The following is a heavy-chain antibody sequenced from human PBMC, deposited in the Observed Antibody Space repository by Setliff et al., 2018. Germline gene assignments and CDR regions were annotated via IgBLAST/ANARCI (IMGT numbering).Heavy chain of an antibody. CDR3: ARQNDFWSGQDFDY. Sequence: SLKISCAASGFTFSSYSMNWVRQAPGKGLEWVSYISSSSSTIYYADSVKGRFTISRDNAKNSLYLQMNSLRAEDTAVYYCARQNDFWSGQDFDYWGQGTLVTVSS. V-gene: IGHV3-48*01. J-gene: IGHJ4*02. CDR1: GFTFSSYS. CDR2: ISSSSSTI. D-gene: IGHD3-3*01.